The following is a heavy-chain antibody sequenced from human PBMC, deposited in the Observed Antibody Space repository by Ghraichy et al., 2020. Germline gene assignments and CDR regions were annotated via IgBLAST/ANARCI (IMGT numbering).Heavy chain of an antibody. Sequence: GGSLRLSCAASGFTVSSNYMSWVRQAPGKGLEWVAVIYSGGSTYYADSVKGRFTISRDNSKNTLYLQMNNLRAEDTAVYYCARGAMTPGTIFVYWGQGTLVTVSS. CDR2: IYSGGST. CDR3: ARGAMTPGTIFVY. D-gene: IGHD4-17*01. V-gene: IGHV3-66*01. CDR1: GFTVSSNY. J-gene: IGHJ4*02.